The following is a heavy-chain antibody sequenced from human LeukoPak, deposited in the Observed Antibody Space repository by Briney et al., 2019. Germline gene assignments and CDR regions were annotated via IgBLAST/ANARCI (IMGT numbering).Heavy chain of an antibody. CDR1: GGSFSGYY. CDR2: ISSSGSTI. Sequence: LSLTCAVYGGSFSGYYWSWIRQAPGKGLEWVSYISSSGSTIYYADSVKGRFTISRDNAKNSLYLQMNSLRAEDTAVYYCARAHFAAEYDYWGQGTLVTVSS. V-gene: IGHV3-11*04. J-gene: IGHJ4*02. D-gene: IGHD6-25*01. CDR3: ARAHFAAEYDY.